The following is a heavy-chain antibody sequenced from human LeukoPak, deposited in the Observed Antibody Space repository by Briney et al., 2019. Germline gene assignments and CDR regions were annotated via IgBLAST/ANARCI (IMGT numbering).Heavy chain of an antibody. J-gene: IGHJ4*02. Sequence: ASVKVSCKASGYTFTGYYMHWVRQAPGQGLEWLGWINPNSGGTNYAQKFQGRVTMTRDTSISTAYMELSRLRSDDTAVYYCARGNSGSTGDFNYWGQGTLVTVSS. CDR3: ARGNSGSTGDFNY. D-gene: IGHD3-10*01. CDR1: GYTFTGYY. V-gene: IGHV1-2*02. CDR2: INPNSGGT.